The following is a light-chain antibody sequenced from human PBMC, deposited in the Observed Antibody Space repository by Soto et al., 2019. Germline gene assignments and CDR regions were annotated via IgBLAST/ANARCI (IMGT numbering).Light chain of an antibody. CDR1: QSVSSSY. CDR3: QQRTNWPPSIA. V-gene: IGKV3D-20*02. J-gene: IGKJ5*01. CDR2: GAS. Sequence: EIVLAQSPGTMSLSPGERATLSCRASQSVSSSYLAWYQQKPGQAPRLLIYGASIRATGIPARFSGSGSGTDFTLTISSLEPEHFAVYYCQQRTNWPPSIAFGQGTRLEIK.